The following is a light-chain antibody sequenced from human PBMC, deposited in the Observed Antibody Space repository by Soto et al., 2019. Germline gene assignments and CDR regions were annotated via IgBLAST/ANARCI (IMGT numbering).Light chain of an antibody. CDR2: ASY. V-gene: IGKV1-39*01. Sequence: DIQITQSPSSLSASVGDRVTITCRASQSISSHLNWYQHKPGRPPRLLIFASYILEGGVPSRFSGSGSDTYFTLTIDSLQPEDVATHYCQHSYISPLSTFGQGTKVEI. CDR1: QSISSH. CDR3: QHSYISPLST. J-gene: IGKJ2*01.